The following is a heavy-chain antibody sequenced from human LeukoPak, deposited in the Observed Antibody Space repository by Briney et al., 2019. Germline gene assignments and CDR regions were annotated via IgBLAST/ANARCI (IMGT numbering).Heavy chain of an antibody. Sequence: GGSLRLSCAASGFTFSSYTMDWVRQAPGKGLEWVSSISSSSDYIFYAHSVKGRFTISRDNPLNALDVQINSLRVEDTAVYYWARGHYDYVWGIISPTNYFDNWGQGTLVTVSS. D-gene: IGHD3-16*01. CDR2: ISSSSDYI. CDR3: ARGHYDYVWGIISPTNYFDN. V-gene: IGHV3-21*01. J-gene: IGHJ4*02. CDR1: GFTFSSYT.